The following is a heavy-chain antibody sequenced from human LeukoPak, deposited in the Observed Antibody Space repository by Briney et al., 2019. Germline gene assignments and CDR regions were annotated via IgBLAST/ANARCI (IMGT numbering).Heavy chain of an antibody. CDR3: ARHVWSSSWFNGVYYYYMDV. J-gene: IGHJ6*03. CDR1: GYTFTSYY. D-gene: IGHD6-13*01. Sequence: ASVKVSCKASGYTFTSYYMHWVRQAPGQGLEWMGIINPSGGSTSYAQKFQGRVTMTRDTSTSTVYMELSSLRSEDTAVYYCARHVWSSSWFNGVYYYYMDVWGKGTTVTVSS. V-gene: IGHV1-46*01. CDR2: INPSGGST.